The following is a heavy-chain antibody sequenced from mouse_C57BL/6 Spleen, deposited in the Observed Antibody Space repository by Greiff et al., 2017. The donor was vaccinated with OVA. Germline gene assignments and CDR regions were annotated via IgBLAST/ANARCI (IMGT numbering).Heavy chain of an antibody. D-gene: IGHD4-1*01. CDR3: ARSPGTYYFDY. CDR1: GYAFSSSW. V-gene: IGHV1-82*01. CDR2: IYPGDGDT. Sequence: QVQLQQSGPELVKPGASVKISCKASGYAFSSSWMNWVKQRPGKGLVWIGRIYPGDGDTNYNGKFKGKATLTADKSSSTAYMQLSSLTSEDSAVYFCARSPGTYYFDYWGQGTTLTVSS. J-gene: IGHJ2*01.